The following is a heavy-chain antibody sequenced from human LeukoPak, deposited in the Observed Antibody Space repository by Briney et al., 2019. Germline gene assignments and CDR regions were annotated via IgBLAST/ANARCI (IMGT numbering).Heavy chain of an antibody. CDR3: ARGYCTGDICSGAWFDP. CDR1: GYTFTGYH. D-gene: IGHD2-15*01. J-gene: IGHJ5*02. CDR2: INPNSGGT. V-gene: IGHV1-2*02. Sequence: ASVKVSCKASGYTFTGYHIHWVRQAPGQGLEWMGWINPNSGGTNYALKFQGRVTMTRGTSISTAYIELNRLRSDDTAVYYCARGYCTGDICSGAWFDPWGRGTLVTVSS.